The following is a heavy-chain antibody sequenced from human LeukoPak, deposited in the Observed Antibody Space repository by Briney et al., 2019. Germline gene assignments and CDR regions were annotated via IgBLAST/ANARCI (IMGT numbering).Heavy chain of an antibody. V-gene: IGHV3-30*18. CDR1: GFTFSSYA. Sequence: GGSLRLSCAASGFTFSSYAMSWVRQAPGKGLEWVAVISYDGSNKYYADSVKGRFTISRDNSKNTLYLQMNSLRAEDTAVYYCAKDSIDERFDYWGQGTLVTVSS. J-gene: IGHJ4*02. D-gene: IGHD6-6*01. CDR3: AKDSIDERFDY. CDR2: ISYDGSNK.